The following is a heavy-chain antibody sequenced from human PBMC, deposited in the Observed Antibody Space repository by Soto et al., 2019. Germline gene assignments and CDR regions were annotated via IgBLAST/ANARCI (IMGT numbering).Heavy chain of an antibody. CDR2: IYYSGST. J-gene: IGHJ4*02. Sequence: SETLSLTCTVSGGSISSYHLSWIRQPPGKGLEGIGHIYYSGSTNYNPTLKSRVTISVDTSKNQFSLKLSSVTAADTAVYYCARGNYYDSSGYYPFDYWGQGTLVTVSS. V-gene: IGHV4-59*01. D-gene: IGHD3-22*01. CDR1: GGSISSYH. CDR3: ARGNYYDSSGYYPFDY.